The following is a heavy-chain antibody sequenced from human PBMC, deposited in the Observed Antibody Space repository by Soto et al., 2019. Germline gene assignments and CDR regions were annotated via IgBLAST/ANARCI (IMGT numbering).Heavy chain of an antibody. CDR1: GGSVSSGNYY. J-gene: IGHJ4*02. CDR2: FYYTGST. Sequence: QVQLQESGPGLVKPSETLSLTCTVSGGSVSSGNYYWSWIRQPPGKGLEWIGYFYYTGSTNYNPSLKSRVPISIDASKHQSSLRLSSVTAAATAVYYCARSMHYSDGSNYSPFDYWGQGTLVTVSS. D-gene: IGHD3-22*01. CDR3: ARSMHYSDGSNYSPFDY. V-gene: IGHV4-61*01.